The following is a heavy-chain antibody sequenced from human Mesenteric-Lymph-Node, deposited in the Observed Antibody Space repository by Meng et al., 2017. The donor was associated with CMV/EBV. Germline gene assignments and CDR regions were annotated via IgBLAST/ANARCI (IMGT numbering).Heavy chain of an antibody. CDR3: ARDVSSIRGLRHYFDY. J-gene: IGHJ4*02. CDR2: ISSSGTAI. D-gene: IGHD3-10*01. V-gene: IGHV3-11*01. CDR1: GFTFSDYY. Sequence: GESLKISCAASGFTFSDYYMSWIRQAPGKGLECLSYISSSGTAIYYADSVKGRFTISRDNAKNSLYLQLNSLRADDTAVYYCARDVSSIRGLRHYFDYWGQGTLVTVSS.